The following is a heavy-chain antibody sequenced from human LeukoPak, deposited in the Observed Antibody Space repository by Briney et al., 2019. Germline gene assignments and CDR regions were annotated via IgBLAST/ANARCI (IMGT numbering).Heavy chain of an antibody. CDR2: IYYSGST. CDR3: ARVNVDTAMEYYYYYMDV. D-gene: IGHD5-18*01. Sequence: SETLSLTCTVSGGSISSYYWSWIRQPPGKGLEWIGYIYYSGSTNYNPSLKSRVTISVDTSKNQFSLKLSSVNAADTAVYYCARVNVDTAMEYYYYYMDVWGKGTTVTVSS. J-gene: IGHJ6*03. CDR1: GGSISSYY. V-gene: IGHV4-59*01.